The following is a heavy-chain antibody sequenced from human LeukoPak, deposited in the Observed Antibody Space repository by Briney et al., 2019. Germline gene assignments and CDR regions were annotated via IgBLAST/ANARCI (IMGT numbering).Heavy chain of an antibody. CDR3: ALRDCSSTTCYPGDAFDI. V-gene: IGHV4-39*01. Sequence: PSETLSLTCTVSGGSISSSSYYWGRIRQPPGKGLEWIGSIYYSGSTYYNPSLKSRVIISVDTSKNQFSLKLSPVTAADTAVYYCALRDCSSTTCYPGDAFDIWGQGTMVTVSS. CDR1: GGSISSSSYY. J-gene: IGHJ3*02. CDR2: IYYSGST. D-gene: IGHD2-2*01.